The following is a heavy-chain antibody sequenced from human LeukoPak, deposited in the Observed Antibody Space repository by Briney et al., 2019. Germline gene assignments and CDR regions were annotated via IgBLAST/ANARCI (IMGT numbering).Heavy chain of an antibody. Sequence: SETLSLTCTVSGGSISSSSYSWGWIRQPPGKGLEWIGYIYYSGSTNYNPSLKSRVTISVDTSKNQFSLKLSSVTAADTAVYYCARSGGGWFGEFDCWGQGTLVTVSS. CDR3: ARSGGGWFGEFDC. CDR2: IYYSGST. V-gene: IGHV4-61*05. J-gene: IGHJ4*02. D-gene: IGHD3-10*01. CDR1: GGSISSSSYS.